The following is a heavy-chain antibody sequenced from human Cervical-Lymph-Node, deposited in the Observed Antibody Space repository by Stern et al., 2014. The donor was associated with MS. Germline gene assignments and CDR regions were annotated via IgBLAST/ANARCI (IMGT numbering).Heavy chain of an antibody. CDR3: ARDAPGPVDQTACYDY. V-gene: IGHV1-2*02. Sequence: QVQLMQSGAEVKQPATSVKVSCKASMYIFTAYHLHWVRQAPGQGLEWMGWIDCNSGATKYAEKFQGRVTMTRDTYISAAYMELRRLTSDDTAVYYCARDAPGPVDQTACYDYWGQGTLVTVSS. CDR2: IDCNSGAT. CDR1: MYIFTAYH. D-gene: IGHD2-21*01. J-gene: IGHJ4*02.